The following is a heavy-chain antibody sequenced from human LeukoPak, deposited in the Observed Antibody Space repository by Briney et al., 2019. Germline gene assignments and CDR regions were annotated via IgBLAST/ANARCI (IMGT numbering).Heavy chain of an antibody. CDR2: ISGSGGST. V-gene: IGHV3-23*01. D-gene: IGHD5-24*01. CDR3: AKDGDGYNYGAFDI. Sequence: PGGSLRLSCAASGFTFSSYGMSWVRQAPGKGLEWDSAISGSGGSTYYADSVKGRFTISRDNSKNTLYLQMNSLRAEDTAVYYCAKDGDGYNYGAFDIWGQGTMVTVSS. CDR1: GFTFSSYG. J-gene: IGHJ3*02.